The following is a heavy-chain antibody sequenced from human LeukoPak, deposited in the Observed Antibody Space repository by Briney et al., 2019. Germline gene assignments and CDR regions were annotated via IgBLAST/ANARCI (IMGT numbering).Heavy chain of an antibody. Sequence: GASVKVSCKASGYTFTGYYMHWVRQAPGQGLEWMGWISAYNGNTNYAQKLQGRVTMTTDTSTSTAYMELRSLRSDDTAVYYCARTPSGYSYGHLDYWGQGTLVTVSS. V-gene: IGHV1-18*04. CDR1: GYTFTGYY. CDR2: ISAYNGNT. D-gene: IGHD5-18*01. CDR3: ARTPSGYSYGHLDY. J-gene: IGHJ4*02.